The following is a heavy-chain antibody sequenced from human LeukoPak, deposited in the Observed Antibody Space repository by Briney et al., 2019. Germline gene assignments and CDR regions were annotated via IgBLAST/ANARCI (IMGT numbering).Heavy chain of an antibody. Sequence: PGGSLRLSCAASGFTFSSYGMSWVRQAPGKGLEWVSVTYSNGRTYYADSVKGRFTISRDISKNTLYLQMNSLRAEDTAVYYCARVLSGRGSLYDYYYYMDVWGKGTTVTISS. CDR2: TYSNGRT. V-gene: IGHV3-53*01. J-gene: IGHJ6*03. CDR3: ARVLSGRGSLYDYYYYMDV. CDR1: GFTFSSYG. D-gene: IGHD3-10*01.